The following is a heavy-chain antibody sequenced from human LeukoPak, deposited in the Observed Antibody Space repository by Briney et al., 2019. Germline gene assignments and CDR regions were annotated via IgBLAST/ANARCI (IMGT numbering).Heavy chain of an antibody. J-gene: IGHJ4*02. CDR2: IKSKTDGGTT. V-gene: IGHV3-15*01. D-gene: IGHD3-22*01. CDR1: GFTFSNAW. CDR3: TTGPPPYYYDSSGYYYPFFY. Sequence: PGGSLRLSCAASGFTFSNAWMSWVRQAPGKGLEWVGRIKSKTDGGTTDYAAPVKGRFTISRDDSKNTLYLQMNSLKTEDTAVYYCTTGPPPYYYDSSGYYYPFFYWGQGTLVTVSS.